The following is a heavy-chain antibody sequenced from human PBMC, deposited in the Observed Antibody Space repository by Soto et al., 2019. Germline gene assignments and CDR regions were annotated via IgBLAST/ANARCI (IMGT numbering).Heavy chain of an antibody. CDR1: GGTFSSYA. J-gene: IGHJ5*02. CDR2: IIPIFGTA. Sequence: SVKVSCKASGGTFSSYAISWVRQAPGQGLEWMGGIIPIFGTANYAQKLQGRVTITADESTSTAYMELSSLRSEDTAVYYCARPWYYYDSSGSQGAWFDPWGQGTLVTVSS. CDR3: ARPWYYYDSSGSQGAWFDP. V-gene: IGHV1-69*13. D-gene: IGHD3-22*01.